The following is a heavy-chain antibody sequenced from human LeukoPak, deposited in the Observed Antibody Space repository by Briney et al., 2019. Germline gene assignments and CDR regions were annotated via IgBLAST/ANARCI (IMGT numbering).Heavy chain of an antibody. V-gene: IGHV4-59*08. CDR1: GGSISSYY. CDR2: IYYTGST. CDR3: ARQDSGTYLNPLDI. J-gene: IGHJ3*02. Sequence: SETLSLTCIVSGGSISSYYWSWLRQPPGKGLEWIGYIYYTGSTNYNPSLKSRVTISVDTSKNQLSLKLRSVTAADTAVYYCARQDSGTYLNPLDIWGQGTVVTVSS. D-gene: IGHD1-26*01.